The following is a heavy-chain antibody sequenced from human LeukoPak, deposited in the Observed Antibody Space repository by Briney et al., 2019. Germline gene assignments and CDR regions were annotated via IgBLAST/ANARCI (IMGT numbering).Heavy chain of an antibody. D-gene: IGHD3-10*01. J-gene: IGHJ4*02. V-gene: IGHV3-74*01. Sequence: GGSLRLSCAASGFTFSAYWMHWVRQAPGKGLVWVSRINTDGSSPTYAASVKGRFTISRDNAKNTLYLQMNSLTAEDTAVYYCAKENGSGSYYNYFDYWGQGTLVTVSS. CDR1: GFTFSAYW. CDR3: AKENGSGSYYNYFDY. CDR2: INTDGSSP.